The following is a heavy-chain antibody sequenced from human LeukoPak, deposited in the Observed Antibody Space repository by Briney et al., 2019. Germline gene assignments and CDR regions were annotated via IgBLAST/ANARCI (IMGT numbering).Heavy chain of an antibody. CDR3: ARDGYYDSSGYYD. V-gene: IGHV4-59*12. CDR1: GGSISTYY. Sequence: SETLSLTCTVSGGSISTYYWSWIRQPPGKGLEWIGYIFYSGSTNYNPSLKSRVTMSVDTSKNQFSLKLSSVTAADTAVYYCARDGYYDSSGYYDWGQGTLVTVSS. CDR2: IFYSGST. D-gene: IGHD3-22*01. J-gene: IGHJ4*02.